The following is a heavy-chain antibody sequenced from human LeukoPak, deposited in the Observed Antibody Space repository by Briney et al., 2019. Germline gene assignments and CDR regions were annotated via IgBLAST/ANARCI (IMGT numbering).Heavy chain of an antibody. D-gene: IGHD4/OR15-4a*01. CDR3: ARRAGAYSHPYDY. J-gene: IGHJ4*02. V-gene: IGHV3-23*01. Sequence: GGSLRLSCAASGFTFSNYAMSWVRQAPGKGLEWVSSINDNGASTYYADSVKGRFTISRDNSKNTLYLQMNSLRAEDTAVYYCARRAGAYSHPYDYWGQGTLVTVSS. CDR2: INDNGAST. CDR1: GFTFSNYA.